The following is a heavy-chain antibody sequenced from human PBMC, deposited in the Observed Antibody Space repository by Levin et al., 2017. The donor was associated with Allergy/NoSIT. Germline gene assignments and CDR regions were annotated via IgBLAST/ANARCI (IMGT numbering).Heavy chain of an antibody. CDR3: AREVYGGHDMVTGAENWFDP. CDR2: ISPILGIA. D-gene: IGHD3-9*01. CDR1: GGTFSSFA. J-gene: IGHJ5*02. Sequence: KISCKASGGTFSSFAISWVRQAPGQGLQWMGRISPILGIANYAQKFQGRVTVTADKSTSTAYMEVSSLRSEDTAVYYCAREVYGGHDMVTGAENWFDPWGQGTPVTVSS. V-gene: IGHV1-69*04.